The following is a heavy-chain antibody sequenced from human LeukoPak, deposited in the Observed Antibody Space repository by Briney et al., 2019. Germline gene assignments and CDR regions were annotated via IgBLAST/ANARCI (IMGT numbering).Heavy chain of an antibody. CDR1: GDSISSTSYY. CDR3: AKGLVGATTVFCTFDY. J-gene: IGHJ4*02. CDR2: IYYSGTT. V-gene: IGHV4-39*07. D-gene: IGHD1-26*01. Sequence: SETLSLTCSVSGDSISSTSYYWGWIRQPPGKGLEWIGNIYYSGTTSYNPSLKSRVTISVATPKNQFSLRLSSVTAADTAVYYCAKGLVGATTVFCTFDYWGQGTLVTVSS.